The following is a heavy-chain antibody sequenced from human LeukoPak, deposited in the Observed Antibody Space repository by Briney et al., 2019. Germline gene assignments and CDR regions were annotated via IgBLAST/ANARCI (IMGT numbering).Heavy chain of an antibody. J-gene: IGHJ4*02. V-gene: IGHV1-46*01. D-gene: IGHD3-22*01. CDR1: GYTFTSYY. CDR3: ARDPRTSYDSSVYYYPGDY. Sequence: PLASVKVSCKASGYTFTSYYMHWMRQAPGQGLEWMAIINPSCGSTTYAQKFQGRVTMTTDTSTSTVYMELSSLRSEDTAVYYCARDPRTSYDSSVYYYPGDYWGQGTLVTVSS. CDR2: INPSCGST.